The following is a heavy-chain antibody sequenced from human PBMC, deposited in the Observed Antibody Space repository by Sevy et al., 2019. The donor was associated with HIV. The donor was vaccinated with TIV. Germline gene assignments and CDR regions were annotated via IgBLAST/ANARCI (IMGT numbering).Heavy chain of an antibody. J-gene: IGHJ3*01. CDR1: GLTLSSQW. V-gene: IGHV3-74*01. D-gene: IGHD2-15*01. CDR3: SRSLAGTRNAFDL. CDR2: INSDGTNT. Sequence: GGSLRLSCAAAGLTLSSQWMHWVRQAPGKGLVWVSRINSDGTNTNYADSVKGRFTISRDDAKNTVYLQMNSLRVDDTALYYCSRSLAGTRNAFDLWGQRTAVTVSS.